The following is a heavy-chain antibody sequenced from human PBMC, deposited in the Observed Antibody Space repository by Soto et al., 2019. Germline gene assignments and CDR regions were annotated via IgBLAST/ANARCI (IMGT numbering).Heavy chain of an antibody. J-gene: IGHJ3*02. CDR1: GFTFSSYW. V-gene: IGHV3-7*03. CDR3: ARDKELPSPFSYAFDI. D-gene: IGHD1-26*01. Sequence: SLRLSCAASGFTFSSYWMSWVRQAPGKGLEWVANIKQDGSEKYYVDSVKGRFTISRDNAKNSLYLQMNSLRAEDTAVYYCARDKELPSPFSYAFDIWGQGTMVTVSS. CDR2: IKQDGSEK.